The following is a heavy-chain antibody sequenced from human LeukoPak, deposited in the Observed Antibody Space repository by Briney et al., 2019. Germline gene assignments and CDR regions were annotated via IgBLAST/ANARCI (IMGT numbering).Heavy chain of an antibody. CDR3: ARHYYDSTGYYYLDY. V-gene: IGHV4-39*01. Sequence: PSETLSLTCTVSGGSITGSSYYWGWIRQPPGKGLEWIGSPYYSGNTYYNPSLKSRVTISVDTSKNQFSLKLSSATAADTAVYYCARHYYDSTGYYYLDYWGQGTLVTVSS. D-gene: IGHD3-22*01. CDR1: GGSITGSSYY. J-gene: IGHJ4*02. CDR2: PYYSGNT.